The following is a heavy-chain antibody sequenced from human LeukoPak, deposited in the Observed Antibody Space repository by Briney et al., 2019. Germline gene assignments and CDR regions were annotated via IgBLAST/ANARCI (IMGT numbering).Heavy chain of an antibody. CDR3: AKENPVGGTNYFDY. Sequence: GGSLRLSCAASGFTFSAFWMHWVRQAPGKGLVWVSRINSDDSRTTYADSVKGRFTISRDNSKNTLYLQMNTLRAEDRAVYFCAKENPVGGTNYFDYWGQGTLVTVAS. CDR1: GFTFSAFW. J-gene: IGHJ4*02. V-gene: IGHV3-74*01. CDR2: INSDDSRT. D-gene: IGHD1-26*01.